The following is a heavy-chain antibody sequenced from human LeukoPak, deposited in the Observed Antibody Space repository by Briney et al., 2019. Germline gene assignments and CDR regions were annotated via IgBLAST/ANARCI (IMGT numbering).Heavy chain of an antibody. CDR2: IYYSGST. D-gene: IGHD3-3*01. V-gene: IGHV4-39*01. J-gene: IGHJ4*02. CDR3: ARRDFTSRKYYFDY. Sequence: SETLSLTCTVSGGSISSSSYYWGWIRQPPRKGLEWIGSIYYSGSTYYNPSLKSRVTISVDTSKNQFSLKLSSVTAADTAVYYCARRDFTSRKYYFDYWGQGTLVTVSS. CDR1: GGSISSSSYY.